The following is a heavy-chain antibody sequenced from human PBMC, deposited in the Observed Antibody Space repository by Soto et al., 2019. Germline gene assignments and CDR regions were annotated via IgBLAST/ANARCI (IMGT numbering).Heavy chain of an antibody. Sequence: VKRACKTSGGTWSIYAISCVRLAPVQWLEWMGGIIPIFGTANYAQKFQGRVTITADESTSTAYMELSSLRSEDTAVYYCARVSTGNGWFDTRGQRTLGTVCS. CDR3: ARVSTGNGWFDT. D-gene: IGHD2-8*02. J-gene: IGHJ5*01. V-gene: IGHV1-69*13. CDR1: GGTWSIYA. CDR2: IIPIFGTA.